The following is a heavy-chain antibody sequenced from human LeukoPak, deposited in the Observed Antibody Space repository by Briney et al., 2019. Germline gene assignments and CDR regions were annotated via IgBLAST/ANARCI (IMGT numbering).Heavy chain of an antibody. D-gene: IGHD5-12*01. Sequence: PGGSLRLSCAASGFTFSDYYMSWIRQAPGKGLEWVSYISSSGNTIYYADSEKGRFTISRDNAKNSLYLQMNSLGTEDTAVYYCARDSGFGLFDYWGQGTLVTVSS. CDR2: ISSSGNTI. CDR1: GFTFSDYY. J-gene: IGHJ4*02. CDR3: ARDSGFGLFDY. V-gene: IGHV3-11*04.